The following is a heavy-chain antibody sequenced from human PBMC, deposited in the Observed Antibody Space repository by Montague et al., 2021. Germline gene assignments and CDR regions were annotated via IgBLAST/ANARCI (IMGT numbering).Heavy chain of an antibody. Sequence: SVKVSCKASGYTSTTYGITRVRQAPGQGLEWMGWINTNTGNTNYVQNLQGRVTLTTDTSTSTAYMELRSLRSDDTAVYYCARSVSADLKFDYWGQGTLVTVS. CDR3: ARSVSADLKFDY. V-gene: IGHV1-18*01. CDR2: INTNTGNT. CDR1: GYTSTTYG. D-gene: IGHD2-15*01. J-gene: IGHJ4*02.